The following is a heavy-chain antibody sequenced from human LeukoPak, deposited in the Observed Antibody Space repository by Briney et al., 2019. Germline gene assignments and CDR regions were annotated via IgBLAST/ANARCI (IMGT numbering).Heavy chain of an antibody. CDR1: GGSISSGSYY. J-gene: IGHJ4*02. D-gene: IGHD3-16*01. V-gene: IGHV4-61*02. CDR3: ASLTGGVDY. Sequence: PSETLSLTCTVSGGSISSGSYYWSWIRQPAGKGLEWIGRIYTSGSTNYNTSLKSRVTISVDTSKNQFSLKLSSVTAADTAVYYCASLTGGVDYWGQGTLVTVSS. CDR2: IYTSGST.